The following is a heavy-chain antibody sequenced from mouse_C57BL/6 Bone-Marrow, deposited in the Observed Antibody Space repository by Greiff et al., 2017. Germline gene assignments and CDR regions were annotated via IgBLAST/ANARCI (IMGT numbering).Heavy chain of an antibody. V-gene: IGHV1-76*01. Sequence: VQLQESGAELVRPGASVKLSCKASGYTFTDYYINWVKQRPGQGLEWIARIDPGSGNTYYNEKFKGKATLTAEKSSSTAYLQLSSLTSEDSAVYFCARRDYYGSRYYFDYWGQGTTRTVS. CDR1: GYTFTDYY. CDR2: IDPGSGNT. J-gene: IGHJ2*01. CDR3: ARRDYYGSRYYFDY. D-gene: IGHD1-1*01.